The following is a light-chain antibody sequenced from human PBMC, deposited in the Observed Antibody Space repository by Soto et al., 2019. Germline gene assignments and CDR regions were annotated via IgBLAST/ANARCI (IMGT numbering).Light chain of an antibody. CDR2: DTF. Sequence: DIQMTQSPSSLSASVGDRVSITCRASQSISSWLAWYQQKPGKAPKLLMFDTFSLESGVPSRFSGSRSGTEFTLTISSLQPDDYATYYCQQYNDYSTWTFGQGTKVDI. V-gene: IGKV1-5*01. CDR1: QSISSW. CDR3: QQYNDYSTWT. J-gene: IGKJ1*01.